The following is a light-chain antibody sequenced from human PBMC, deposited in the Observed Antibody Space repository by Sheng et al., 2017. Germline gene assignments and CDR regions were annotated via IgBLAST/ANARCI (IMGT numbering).Light chain of an antibody. J-gene: IGLJ1*01. CDR3: SSYTSSNTLV. CDR1: SSDVGGYNY. V-gene: IGLV2-14*01. CDR2: DVS. Sequence: QSALTQPASVSGSPGQSITISCTGTSSDVGGYNYVSWYQQHPGKAPKLIIYDVSNRPSGISTRFSGSKSGNTASLTISGLQADDETDYYCSSYTSSNTLVFGTGTKVTVL.